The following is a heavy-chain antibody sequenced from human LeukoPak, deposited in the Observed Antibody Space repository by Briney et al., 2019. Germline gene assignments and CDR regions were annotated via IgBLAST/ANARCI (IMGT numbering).Heavy chain of an antibody. V-gene: IGHV4-59*11. Sequence: SETLSLTCTVSGGSISSHYWSWIRQPPGKGLEWIGYIYYSGSTNYNPSLKSRVTISVDTSKNQFSLKLSSVTAADTAVYYCARGTSCCSGGSCYSNNAPFDYWGQGTLVTVSS. D-gene: IGHD2-15*01. CDR1: GGSISSHY. CDR3: ARGTSCCSGGSCYSNNAPFDY. CDR2: IYYSGST. J-gene: IGHJ4*02.